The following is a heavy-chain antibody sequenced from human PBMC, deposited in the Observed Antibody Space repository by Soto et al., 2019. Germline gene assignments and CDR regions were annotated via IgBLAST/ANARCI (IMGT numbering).Heavy chain of an antibody. CDR3: ARGILEWYPHYPMDD. Sequence: PVESLKRSCNGSGYNFTSFWISWVRHVPGKGLEWMGRIDPSDSYTTYSPSFQGHVTLSADKSISTAYLQWSSLKASDTAVYYCARGILEWYPHYPMDDWGQGTTVTVSS. V-gene: IGHV5-10-1*01. CDR1: GYNFTSFW. J-gene: IGHJ6*02. CDR2: IDPSDSYT. D-gene: IGHD3-3*01.